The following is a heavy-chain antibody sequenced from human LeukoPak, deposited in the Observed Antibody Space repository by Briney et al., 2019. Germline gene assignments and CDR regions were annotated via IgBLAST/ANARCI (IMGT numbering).Heavy chain of an antibody. J-gene: IGHJ4*02. V-gene: IGHV4-34*01. CDR2: INHSGST. D-gene: IGHD1-7*01. CDR3: ARHPLRWGSYGSTDY. Sequence: SETLSLTCAVYGGSFSGYYWSWIRQPPGKGLEWIGEINHSGSTNYNPSLKSRVTISVDTSKNQFSLKLSSVTAADTAVYYCARHPLRWGSYGSTDYWGQGTLVTVSS. CDR1: GGSFSGYY.